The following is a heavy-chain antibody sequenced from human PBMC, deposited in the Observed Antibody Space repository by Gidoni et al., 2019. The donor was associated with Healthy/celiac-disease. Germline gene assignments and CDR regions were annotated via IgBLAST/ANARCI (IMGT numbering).Heavy chain of an antibody. CDR3: TRVVSVLRYFDWPLDY. CDR1: GFTFGEYA. D-gene: IGHD3-9*01. V-gene: IGHV3-49*04. CDR2: IRSKAYGGTT. J-gene: IGHJ4*02. Sequence: EVQLVESGGGLVQPGRSLRLSCTASGFTFGEYAMSWVRQSPGKGLEWVGFIRSKAYGGTTEYAASVKGRFTISRDDSKSIAYLQMNSLKSEDTAVYYCTRVVSVLRYFDWPLDYWGQGTLVTVSS.